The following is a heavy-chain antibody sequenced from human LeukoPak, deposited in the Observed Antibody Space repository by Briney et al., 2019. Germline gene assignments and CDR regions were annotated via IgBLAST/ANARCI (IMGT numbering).Heavy chain of an antibody. J-gene: IGHJ4*02. V-gene: IGHV4-59*01. CDR2: IYYSGST. CDR3: AGGGRELSAILVY. CDR1: GGSLSSYY. Sequence: SETLSLPCTVSGGSLSSYYWSWIRHPPGKGLEWFGYIYYSGSTNYNPSLKSRVTISVDTSKKQFSLKLSSVTAADTAVYYCAGGGRELSAILVYWGERPLVTVSS. D-gene: IGHD1-26*01.